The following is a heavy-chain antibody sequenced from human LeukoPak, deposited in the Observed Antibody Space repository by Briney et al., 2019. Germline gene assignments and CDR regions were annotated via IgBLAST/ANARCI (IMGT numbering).Heavy chain of an antibody. J-gene: IGHJ5*02. D-gene: IGHD5-12*01. CDR1: GFTVSSNY. CDR2: ISYDGSNK. Sequence: QPGGSLRLSCAASGFTVSSNYMSWVRQAPGKGLEWVAVISYDGSNKYYADSVKGRFTISRDNSKNTLYLQMNSLRAEDTAVYYCARGFVDIVATTEHGNWFDPWGQGTLVTVSS. CDR3: ARGFVDIVATTEHGNWFDP. V-gene: IGHV3-30-3*01.